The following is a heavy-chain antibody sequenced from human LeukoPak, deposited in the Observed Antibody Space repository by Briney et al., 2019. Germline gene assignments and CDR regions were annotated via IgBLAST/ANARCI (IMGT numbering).Heavy chain of an antibody. CDR1: GYTFTSNY. V-gene: IGHV1-46*01. D-gene: IGHD6-6*01. CDR3: ARDGVSFRQLVPYYYYYMDV. Sequence: ASVKVSCKAFGYTFTSNYMHWVRQAPGQGPEWMGVISPSGGSTTYAQKLQGRVTLTRDMSTSTAYMELSSLRSEDTAVYYCARDGVSFRQLVPYYYYYMDVWGKGTTVTVSS. CDR2: ISPSGGST. J-gene: IGHJ6*03.